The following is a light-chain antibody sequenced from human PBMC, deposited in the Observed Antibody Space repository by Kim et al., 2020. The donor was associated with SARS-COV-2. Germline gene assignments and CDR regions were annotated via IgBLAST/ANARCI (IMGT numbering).Light chain of an antibody. J-gene: IGKJ3*01. CDR2: AAS. V-gene: IGKV1-39*01. Sequence: DIQMTQSPSSVSASVGDRVTITCRASQSISSYLNWYQQKPGKAPNRLIYAASSLQSGVPSRFSGSGSGTDFTLTISSLQPEDFATYYCQQSYSTPFTFGPGTKVDIK. CDR1: QSISSY. CDR3: QQSYSTPFT.